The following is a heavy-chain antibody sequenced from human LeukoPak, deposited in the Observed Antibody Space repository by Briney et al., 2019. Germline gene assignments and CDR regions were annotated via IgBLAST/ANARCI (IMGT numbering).Heavy chain of an antibody. CDR1: GGSLSSYY. D-gene: IGHD6-19*01. J-gene: IGHJ4*02. Sequence: PSETLSLTCTVSGGSLSSYYWTWIRQPPGKGLEWIGSINYSGSTYYNPSLKSRVTISVDTSKNQFSLKLSSVTAADTAVYYCARVRGSGWYEFDYWGQGTLVTVSS. CDR2: INYSGST. CDR3: ARVRGSGWYEFDY. V-gene: IGHV4-59*01.